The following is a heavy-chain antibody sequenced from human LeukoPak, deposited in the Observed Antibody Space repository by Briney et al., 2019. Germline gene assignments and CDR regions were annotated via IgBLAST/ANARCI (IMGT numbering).Heavy chain of an antibody. CDR1: GFTFSSYW. J-gene: IGHJ1*01. V-gene: IGHV3-74*01. CDR3: ARSASSSWYGAEYFQH. D-gene: IGHD6-13*01. CDR2: IKGDERST. Sequence: GGSLRLSCAASGFTFSSYWLHWVRQAPGKGLVWVSRIKGDERSTNYADSVKGRFTISRDNAKNSLYLQMNSLRVEDTAVYYCARSASSSWYGAEYFQHWGQGTLVTVSS.